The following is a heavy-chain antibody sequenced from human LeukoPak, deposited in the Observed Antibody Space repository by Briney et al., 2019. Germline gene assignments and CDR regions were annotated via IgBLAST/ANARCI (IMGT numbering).Heavy chain of an antibody. V-gene: IGHV4-39*01. Sequence: SSETLSLTCIVSGGSISTSAYYWGWIRQPPGEGLQWFGSIYYSGSTYYNPSLKSRVTISVDTSKNQFSLKLSSVTAADTAVYYCASLKVGATFFDYWGQGTLVTVSS. CDR3: ASLKVGATFFDY. CDR1: GGSISTSAYY. J-gene: IGHJ4*02. CDR2: IYYSGST. D-gene: IGHD1-26*01.